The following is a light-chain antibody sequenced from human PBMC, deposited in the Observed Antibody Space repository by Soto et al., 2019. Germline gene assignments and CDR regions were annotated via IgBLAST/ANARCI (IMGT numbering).Light chain of an antibody. CDR2: GNS. Sequence: QSVLTQPPSVSGAPGQRVTISCTGSSSNIGAGYDVHWYQQLPGTAPKLLIYGNSNRPSGVPDRFSGSKSGTSASLAITGLRAEDEADYYCHSYDGSLSGWVFGGGTKVTVL. CDR1: SSNIGAGYD. CDR3: HSYDGSLSGWV. J-gene: IGLJ3*02. V-gene: IGLV1-40*01.